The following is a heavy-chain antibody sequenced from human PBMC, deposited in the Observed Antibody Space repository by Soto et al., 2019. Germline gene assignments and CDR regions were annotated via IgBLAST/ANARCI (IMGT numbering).Heavy chain of an antibody. Sequence: SETLSLTCTVSGGSISSYYWSWIRQPPGKGLEWIGYIYYSGSTNYNPSLKSRVTISVDTSKNQFSLKLSSVTAADTAVYYCASSIIAVAGTGWFDPWGQGTLVTVSS. CDR1: GGSISSYY. CDR3: ASSIIAVAGTGWFDP. V-gene: IGHV4-59*08. J-gene: IGHJ5*02. CDR2: IYYSGST. D-gene: IGHD6-19*01.